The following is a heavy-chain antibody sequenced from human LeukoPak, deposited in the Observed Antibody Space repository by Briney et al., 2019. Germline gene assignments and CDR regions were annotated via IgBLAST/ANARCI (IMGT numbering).Heavy chain of an antibody. CDR3: ARAEYCSSTSCYTGGYYYYYYMDV. V-gene: IGHV4-59*01. CDR2: IYYSGST. Sequence: PSETLSLTXTVSGGSISSYYWSWIRQPPGKGLEWIGYIYYSGSTNYNPSLKSRVTISVDTSKNQFSLKLSSVTAADTAVYYCARAEYCSSTSCYTGGYYYYYYMDVWGKGTTVTVSS. D-gene: IGHD2-2*02. J-gene: IGHJ6*03. CDR1: GGSISSYY.